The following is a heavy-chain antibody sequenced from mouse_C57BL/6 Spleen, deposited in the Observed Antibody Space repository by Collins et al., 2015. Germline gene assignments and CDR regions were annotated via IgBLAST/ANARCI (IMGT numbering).Heavy chain of an antibody. Sequence: EVKLVESGGGLVKPGGSLKLSCAASGFAFSSYDMSWVRQTPEKRLEWVATISSGGSYTYYPDNVKGRFTISRDNARNTLYLQMSSLRSEDTALYYCARGGYFDVWGAGTTVTVSS. V-gene: IGHV5-9*02. CDR1: GFAFSSYD. CDR2: ISSGGSYT. J-gene: IGHJ1*01. CDR3: ARGGYFDV.